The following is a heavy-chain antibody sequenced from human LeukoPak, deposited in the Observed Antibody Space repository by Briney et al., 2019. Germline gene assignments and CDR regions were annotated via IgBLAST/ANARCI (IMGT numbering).Heavy chain of an antibody. D-gene: IGHD3-10*01. J-gene: IGHJ2*01. CDR2: IYYSGST. Sequence: SETLSLTCTVSGGSISSYYWSWIRQPPGKGLEWNGYIYYSGSTSYNPSLKSRVTISVDTSKNQFSLKLRSVTAADTAVYYCARRGDYWCFDLWGRGTLVTVSS. CDR3: ARRGDYWCFDL. CDR1: GGSISSYY. V-gene: IGHV4-59*08.